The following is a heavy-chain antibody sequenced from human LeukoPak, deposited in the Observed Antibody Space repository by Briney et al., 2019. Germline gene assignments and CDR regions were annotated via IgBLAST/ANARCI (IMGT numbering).Heavy chain of an antibody. Sequence: PGRSLRLSCAASGVTFSSYAMHWVRQAPGKGLEWVAVISYDGSNKYYAGSVKGRFTISRDNSKNTLYLQMNSLRAEDTAVYYCAKYSSSWYVDYWGEGTLVTVSS. J-gene: IGHJ4*02. V-gene: IGHV3-30*18. CDR2: ISYDGSNK. D-gene: IGHD6-13*01. CDR3: AKYSSSWYVDY. CDR1: GVTFSSYA.